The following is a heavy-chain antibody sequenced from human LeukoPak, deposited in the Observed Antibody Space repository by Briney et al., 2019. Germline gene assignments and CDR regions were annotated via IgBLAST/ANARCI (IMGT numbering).Heavy chain of an antibody. Sequence: GGSLRLSCAASGFTFSSYAMHWVRQAPGKGLEWMAVISYDGSNKYYADSVKGRFTISRDNSKNTLYLQMNSLRAEDTAVYYCAEGPSDYWGQGTLVTVSS. J-gene: IGHJ4*02. CDR3: AEGPSDY. V-gene: IGHV3-30-3*02. CDR2: ISYDGSNK. CDR1: GFTFSSYA.